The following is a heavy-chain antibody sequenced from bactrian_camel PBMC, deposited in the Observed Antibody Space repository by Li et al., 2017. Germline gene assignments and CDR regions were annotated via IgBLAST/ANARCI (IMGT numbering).Heavy chain of an antibody. D-gene: IGHD6*01. CDR3: ATDGYGGSWYPTAPGCFGY. Sequence: HVQLVESGGGSVQAGGSLRLSCAASGSNNIWYYMGWFRQTPGKELEGLAAISGDGQRTEYSPSVNGRFTISRDNAQNTLYLQMNSLKSEDTALYYCATDGYGGSWYPTAPGCFGYWGQGTQVTVS. CDR2: ISGDGQRT. V-gene: IGHV3S1*01. J-gene: IGHJ6*01. CDR1: GSNNIWYY.